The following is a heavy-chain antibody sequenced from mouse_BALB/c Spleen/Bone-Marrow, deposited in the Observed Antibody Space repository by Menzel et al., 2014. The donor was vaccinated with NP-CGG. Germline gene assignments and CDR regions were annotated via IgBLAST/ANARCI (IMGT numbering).Heavy chain of an antibody. D-gene: IGHD2-3*01. V-gene: IGHV1-14*01. CDR2: TNPYNDGT. CDR3: ARRISDGYYLDY. CDR1: GYTFTTYV. J-gene: IGHJ2*01. Sequence: SGPELVKPGASVKMSCKASGYTFTTYVMHWVKQKPGQGLEWIGYTNPYNDGTKYNEKFKGKATLTSDKSSNTAYMELSSLTSEDSAVYYCARRISDGYYLDYWGQGTTLTVSS.